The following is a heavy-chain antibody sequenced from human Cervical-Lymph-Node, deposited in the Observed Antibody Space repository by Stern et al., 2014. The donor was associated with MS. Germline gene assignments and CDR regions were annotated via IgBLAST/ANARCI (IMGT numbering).Heavy chain of an antibody. V-gene: IGHV7-4-1*02. Sequence: VQLLESGSELRKPGASVKVSCKASGYSFNSYAVTWVRQAPGQGLEWLGWINTNTGNPTYAQGFTGRFVFSLDTSVSTTYLHISSLKAEDTAVYYCARDLRDISGYYLDSWGQGSLVTVSS. CDR2: INTNTGNP. D-gene: IGHD3-22*01. CDR1: GYSFNSYA. CDR3: ARDLRDISGYYLDS. J-gene: IGHJ4*02.